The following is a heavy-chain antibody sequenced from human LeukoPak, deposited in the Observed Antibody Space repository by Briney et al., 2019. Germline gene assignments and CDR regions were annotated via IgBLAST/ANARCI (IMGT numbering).Heavy chain of an antibody. CDR3: ARDEGSGSSWYSRGAFDY. CDR1: GFAFSSYA. CDR2: FSGSGAIT. J-gene: IGHJ4*02. V-gene: IGHV3-23*01. D-gene: IGHD6-13*01. Sequence: GGSLRLSCAASGFAFSSYAMTWVRQAPGKGLEWVSSFSGSGAITYYADSVKGRLTISRDNSKNTLYLQMNSLRAEDTALYYCARDEGSGSSWYSRGAFDYWGQGTLVTVSS.